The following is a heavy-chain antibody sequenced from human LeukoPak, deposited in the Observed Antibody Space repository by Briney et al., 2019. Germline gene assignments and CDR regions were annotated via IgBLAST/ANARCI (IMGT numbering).Heavy chain of an antibody. Sequence: PGGSLRLSCAASGFTFDDYAMHWVRQAPGKGLEWVSGISWNSGSIGYADSVKGRFTVSRDNAKNSLYLQMNSPRAEDTALYYCAKAHSSSWSHYDYWGQGTLVTVSS. D-gene: IGHD6-13*01. CDR1: GFTFDDYA. CDR3: AKAHSSSWSHYDY. V-gene: IGHV3-9*01. CDR2: ISWNSGSI. J-gene: IGHJ4*02.